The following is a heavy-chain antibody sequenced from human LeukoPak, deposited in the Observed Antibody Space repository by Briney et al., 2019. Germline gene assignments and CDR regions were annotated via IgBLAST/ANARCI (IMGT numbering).Heavy chain of an antibody. CDR1: GGSISSSSYY. V-gene: IGHV4-39*01. Sequence: SETLSLTCTVSGGSISSSSYYWGWIRQPPGKGLEWIGSIYYSGSTYYNPSLKSRVTISVDTSKNQFSLKLSSVTAADTAVYYCASSTNYDFWSGCYGFDYWGQGTLVTVSS. CDR3: ASSTNYDFWSGCYGFDY. CDR2: IYYSGST. J-gene: IGHJ4*02. D-gene: IGHD3-3*01.